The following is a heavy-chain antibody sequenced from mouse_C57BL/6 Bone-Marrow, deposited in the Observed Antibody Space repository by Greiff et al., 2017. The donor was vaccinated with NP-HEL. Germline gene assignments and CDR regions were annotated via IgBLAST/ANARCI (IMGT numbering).Heavy chain of an antibody. V-gene: IGHV1-69*01. Sequence: QVQLQQPGAELVMPGASVKLSCKASGYTFTSYWMHWVKQRPGQGLEWIGEIDPSDSYTNYNQKFKGKSTLTVDKSSSTAYMQISSLTSEDSAVYDCALYGYDDPFYAMDYWGQGTSVTVSS. CDR3: ALYGYDDPFYAMDY. CDR2: IDPSDSYT. J-gene: IGHJ4*01. CDR1: GYTFTSYW. D-gene: IGHD2-2*01.